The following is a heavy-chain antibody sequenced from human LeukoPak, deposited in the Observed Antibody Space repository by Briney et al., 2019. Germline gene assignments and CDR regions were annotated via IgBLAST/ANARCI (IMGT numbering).Heavy chain of an antibody. CDR1: GFTFNTFN. J-gene: IGHJ4*02. CDR3: ARGHYDVLAASYKWTPDY. D-gene: IGHD3-9*01. CDR2: ITSGGDYI. Sequence: GGSLRLSCAASGFTFNTFNMNWVRQAPGKGLEWVSSITSGGDYIYYADSVKGRFTTSRDNAKNSLSLQLNSLRVEDTAVYYYARGHYDVLAASYKWTPDYWGQGTLVTVSS. V-gene: IGHV3-21*01.